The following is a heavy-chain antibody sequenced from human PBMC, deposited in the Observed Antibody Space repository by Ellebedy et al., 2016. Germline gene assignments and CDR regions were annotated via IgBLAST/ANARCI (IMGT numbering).Heavy chain of an antibody. D-gene: IGHD1-26*01. CDR3: ASLSGSYSLTNYYYYYYMDV. CDR2: INHSGST. V-gene: IGHV4-34*01. Sequence: SETLSLTCAVYGGSFSGYYWSWIRQPPGKGLEWFGEINHSGSTNYNPSLKSRVTISVDTSKNRFSLKLSSVTAADTAVYYCASLSGSYSLTNYYYYYYMDVWGKGTTVTVSS. J-gene: IGHJ6*03. CDR1: GGSFSGYY.